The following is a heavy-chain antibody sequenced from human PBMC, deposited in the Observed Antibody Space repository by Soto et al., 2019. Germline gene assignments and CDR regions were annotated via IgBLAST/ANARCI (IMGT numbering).Heavy chain of an antibody. J-gene: IGHJ5*02. Sequence: SETLSLTCTVSGGSISSYYWSWIRQPPGKGLEWIGYTYYSGSTNYNPSLKSRVTISVDTSKNQFSLKLSSVTAADTAVYYCARDGGWFDPWGQGTLVTVSS. CDR2: TYYSGST. CDR3: ARDGGWFDP. CDR1: GGSISSYY. D-gene: IGHD3-10*01. V-gene: IGHV4-59*01.